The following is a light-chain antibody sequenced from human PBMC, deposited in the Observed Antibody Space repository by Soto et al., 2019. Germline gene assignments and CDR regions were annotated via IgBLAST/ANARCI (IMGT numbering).Light chain of an antibody. CDR2: DAS. Sequence: EIVLTQSPATLSLSPGERATLSCRASQSVSSYLAWYQHKPCQAPRLLIYDASNRATGIPARFSGSGSGTDFSLTISSLEPEDFAVYYCQQRSNWPSITFGQGTRLEIK. J-gene: IGKJ5*01. V-gene: IGKV3-11*01. CDR1: QSVSSY. CDR3: QQRSNWPSIT.